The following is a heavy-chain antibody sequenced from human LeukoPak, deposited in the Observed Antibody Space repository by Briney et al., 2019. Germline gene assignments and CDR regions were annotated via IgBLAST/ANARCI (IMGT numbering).Heavy chain of an antibody. V-gene: IGHV1-2*02. J-gene: IGHJ4*02. Sequence: ASVKVSCKASGYTFTGYYMHWVRQAPGQGLEWMGWINPNSGGTNYAQKLQGRVTMTTDTSTSTAYMELRSLRSDDTAVYYCARGVDIVATMSGYWGQGTLVTVSS. CDR2: INPNSGGT. CDR1: GYTFTGYY. CDR3: ARGVDIVATMSGY. D-gene: IGHD5-12*01.